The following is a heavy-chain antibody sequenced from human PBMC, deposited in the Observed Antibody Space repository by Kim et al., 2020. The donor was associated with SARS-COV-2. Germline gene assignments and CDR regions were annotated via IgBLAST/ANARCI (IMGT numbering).Heavy chain of an antibody. J-gene: IGHJ4*02. D-gene: IGHD2-15*01. Sequence: GGSLRLSCAASGFTFNNYGMNWVRQAPGKGLEWVSYISSSSGPIYYADSVKGRFTISRDNAKNSLYLQMNSLRDEDTAVYYCARDCSAGSCPLPTFDYWGQGTLVTVSS. CDR2: ISSSSGPI. CDR3: ARDCSAGSCPLPTFDY. V-gene: IGHV3-48*02. CDR1: GFTFNNYG.